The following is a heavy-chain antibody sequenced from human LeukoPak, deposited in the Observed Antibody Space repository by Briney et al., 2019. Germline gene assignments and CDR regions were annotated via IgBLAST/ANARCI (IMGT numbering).Heavy chain of an antibody. J-gene: IGHJ4*02. D-gene: IGHD3-9*01. Sequence: PGGSLRLSCAASGFTVSSNYMSWVRQAPGKGLEWVSVIYSGGSTYYADSVKGRFTISRDNSKNTLYLQMNNLRAEDTAVYYCARGDILTGYQFDYWGQGTLVTVSS. CDR3: ARGDILTGYQFDY. CDR2: IYSGGST. V-gene: IGHV3-66*01. CDR1: GFTVSSNY.